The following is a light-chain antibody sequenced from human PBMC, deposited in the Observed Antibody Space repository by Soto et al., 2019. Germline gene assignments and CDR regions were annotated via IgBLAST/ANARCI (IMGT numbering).Light chain of an antibody. V-gene: IGLV2-14*01. J-gene: IGLJ3*02. CDR2: EVS. CDR1: SSDVGGYNY. Sequence: QSALTQPASVSGSPGQSITISCTGSSSDVGGYNYVSWYQHHPGKAPKLMIYEVSDRPSGVSNRFSGSKSGNTASLTISGFQAEDEGDYYCSSYTSSSNLVFGGGTKLTVL. CDR3: SSYTSSSNLV.